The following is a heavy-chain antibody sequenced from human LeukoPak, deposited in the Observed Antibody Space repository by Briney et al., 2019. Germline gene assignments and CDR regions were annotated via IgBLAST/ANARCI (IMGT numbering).Heavy chain of an antibody. V-gene: IGHV4-59*01. CDR2: IYYSGST. CDR1: GGSISSYY. Sequence: RSSETLSLMRTVSGGSISSYYWSWIRQPPGKGLEWIGYIYYSGSTNYNPSLKSRVTISVDTSKNQFSLKLSSVTAADTAVYYCARVRGAAAAYYCYGMDVWGQGTTVTVSS. J-gene: IGHJ6*02. D-gene: IGHD6-13*01. CDR3: ARVRGAAAAYYCYGMDV.